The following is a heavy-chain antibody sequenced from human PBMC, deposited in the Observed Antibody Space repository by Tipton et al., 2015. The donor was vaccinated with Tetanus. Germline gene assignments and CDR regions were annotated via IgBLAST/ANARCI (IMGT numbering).Heavy chain of an antibody. V-gene: IGHV1-69*01. Sequence: VQLVQSGAEVKKPGSSVKVSCKASGGAFTNYALSWVRQAPGQGLEWVGGITPIFGTTNSAPKFQGRVTITADESTNTAYMELSSLRSEDTAVYYCARERGTSGWGFWGQGTLVSVSS. J-gene: IGHJ4*02. CDR2: ITPIFGTT. D-gene: IGHD6-19*01. CDR1: GGAFTNYA. CDR3: ARERGTSGWGF.